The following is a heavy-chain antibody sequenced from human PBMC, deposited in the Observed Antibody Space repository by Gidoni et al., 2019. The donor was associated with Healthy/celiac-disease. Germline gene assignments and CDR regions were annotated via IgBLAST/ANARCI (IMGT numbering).Heavy chain of an antibody. Sequence: QVQLVESGGGVVQPGRSLRLSCAASGFTFSSYGMHWVRQAPGKGLEWVSVISYDGSNKYYADSVKGRFTISRDNSKNTLYLQMNSLRAEDTAVYYGAKDGGGSSGYVDYWGQGTLVTVSA. D-gene: IGHD3-22*01. CDR1: GFTFSSYG. J-gene: IGHJ4*02. CDR2: ISYDGSNK. CDR3: AKDGGGSSGYVDY. V-gene: IGHV3-30*18.